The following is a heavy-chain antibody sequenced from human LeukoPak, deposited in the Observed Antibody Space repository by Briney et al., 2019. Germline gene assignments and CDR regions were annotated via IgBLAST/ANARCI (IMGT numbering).Heavy chain of an antibody. CDR1: GFTFSSYG. CDR2: ISGSGGST. D-gene: IGHD3-10*02. Sequence: PGGSLRLSCAASGFTFSSYGMSWVRQAPGEGLEWVSAISGSGGSTYYADSVKGRFTISRDNSKNTLYMQMNSLRAEDTAVCYCAELGSTMIGGVWGKGTTVTISS. J-gene: IGHJ6*04. CDR3: AELGSTMIGGV. V-gene: IGHV3-23*01.